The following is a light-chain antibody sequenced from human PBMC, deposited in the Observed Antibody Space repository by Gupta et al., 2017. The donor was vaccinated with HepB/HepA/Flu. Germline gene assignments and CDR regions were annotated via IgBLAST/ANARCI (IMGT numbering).Light chain of an antibody. CDR1: SSDVGGYNY. CDR3: SSYTSSLSV. J-gene: IGLJ1*01. Sequence: SALTPPASVSGSPGQSITISCTGTSSDVGGYNYVPWYQQHPGKAPKLMIYDVSNRPSGVSNRFSGSKSGNTASLTISGLQAEDEADYYCSSYTSSLSVFGTGTKVTVL. V-gene: IGLV2-14*03. CDR2: DVS.